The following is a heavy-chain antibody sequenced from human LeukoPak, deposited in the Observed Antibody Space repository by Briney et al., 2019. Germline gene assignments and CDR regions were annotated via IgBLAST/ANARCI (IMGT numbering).Heavy chain of an antibody. Sequence: PSDTLSLTRAVSGYYISSGYYWGWIPQPPGKGLEWIGSIYHGGSTYYNPSLKSRVTISVDTSKNQFSLKLSSVTAADTAVYYCARALNYYDSSGYPDYWGQGTLVTVSS. J-gene: IGHJ4*02. D-gene: IGHD3-22*01. V-gene: IGHV4-38-2*01. CDR2: IYHGGST. CDR3: ARALNYYDSSGYPDY. CDR1: GYYISSGYY.